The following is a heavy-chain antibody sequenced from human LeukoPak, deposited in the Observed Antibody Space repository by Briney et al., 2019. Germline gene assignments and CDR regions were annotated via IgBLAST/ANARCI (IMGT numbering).Heavy chain of an antibody. CDR1: GGSISSGGYY. Sequence: SQTLSLTCTVSGGSISSGGYYWSWIRQPPGKGLEWIGYIYHSGSTYYNPSLKSRVTISVDTSKNQFSLKLSSVTAADTAVYYCASPRGVTTNPLIVWGQGTLVTVSS. CDR2: IYHSGST. J-gene: IGHJ4*02. V-gene: IGHV4-30-2*01. CDR3: ASPRGVTTNPLIV. D-gene: IGHD4-17*01.